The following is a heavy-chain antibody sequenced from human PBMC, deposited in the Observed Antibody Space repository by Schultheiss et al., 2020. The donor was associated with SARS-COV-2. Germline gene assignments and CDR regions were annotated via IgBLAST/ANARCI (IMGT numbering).Heavy chain of an antibody. CDR2: INHSGHT. D-gene: IGHD3-10*01. CDR3: ARVERFGAHGRDY. V-gene: IGHV4-34*01. J-gene: IGHJ4*02. CDR1: GGSFSGYY. Sequence: SETLSLTCAVYGGSFSGYYWGWIRQPPGKGLEWIGEINHSGHTNYNPSLKSRVTISVDTSKNQFSLKLSSVTAGDTAVYYCARVERFGAHGRDYWGQGTLVTVAS.